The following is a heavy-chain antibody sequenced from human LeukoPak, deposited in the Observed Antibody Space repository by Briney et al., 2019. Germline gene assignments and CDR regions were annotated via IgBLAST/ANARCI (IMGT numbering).Heavy chain of an antibody. CDR1: GGTFSSYA. CDR2: IIPIFGTA. D-gene: IGHD5-12*01. J-gene: IGHJ4*02. CDR3: ARAARYSGYDLDY. Sequence: GSSVKVSCKASGGTFSSYAISWVRQAPGQGLEWMGGIIPIFGTANYAQKFQGRVTITADESTSTAYMELSSLRSEDTAVYYWARAARYSGYDLDYWGQGTLVAVSS. V-gene: IGHV1-69*01.